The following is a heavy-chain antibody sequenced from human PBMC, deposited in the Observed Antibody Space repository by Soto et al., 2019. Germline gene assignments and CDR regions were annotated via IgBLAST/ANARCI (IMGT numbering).Heavy chain of an antibody. CDR3: ARRGGGVVLAATTPFDY. J-gene: IGHJ4*02. Sequence: QVPLQESGPRLVRPSGTLSLTCTVSSGSITSANWWSWVRQPPGRGLEWIGEIYHSGSTNYNLSLKSRATLSVDKSKNQFSLSLSSVTAAATAIYYCARRGGGVVLAATTPFDYWGQGTLVTVSS. CDR2: IYHSGST. V-gene: IGHV4-4*02. D-gene: IGHD2-15*01. CDR1: SGSITSANW.